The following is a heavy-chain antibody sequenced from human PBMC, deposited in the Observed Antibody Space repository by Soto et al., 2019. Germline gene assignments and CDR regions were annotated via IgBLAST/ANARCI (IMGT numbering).Heavy chain of an antibody. J-gene: IGHJ6*02. D-gene: IGHD3-10*01. CDR3: ARHSKLVKGRAHYGMDV. V-gene: IGHV4-39*01. CDR1: GGSISSSSYY. CDR2: IYYSGST. Sequence: SETLSLTCTVSGGSISSSSYYWGWIRQPPGKGLEWIGSIYYSGSTYYNPSLKSRVTISVDTSKNQFSLKLSSVTAADTAVYYCARHSKLVKGRAHYGMDVWGQGTTVTVSS.